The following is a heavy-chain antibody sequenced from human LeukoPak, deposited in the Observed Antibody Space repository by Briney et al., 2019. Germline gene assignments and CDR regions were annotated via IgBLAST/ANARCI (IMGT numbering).Heavy chain of an antibody. CDR2: IYYSGST. CDR1: GGSISSGDYY. CDR3: ARVFGVVIMWVFDY. D-gene: IGHD3-3*01. J-gene: IGHJ4*02. V-gene: IGHV4-30-4*01. Sequence: SETLSLTCTVSGGSISSGDYYWSWIRQPPGKGLEWSGYIYYSGSTYYNPSLKSRVTISVDTSKNQFSLTLSSVTAADTAVYYCARVFGVVIMWVFDYWGQGTLVTVSS.